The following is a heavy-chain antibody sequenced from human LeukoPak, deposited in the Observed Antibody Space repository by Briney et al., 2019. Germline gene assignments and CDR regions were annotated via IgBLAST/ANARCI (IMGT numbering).Heavy chain of an antibody. J-gene: IGHJ5*02. Sequence: ASVKVSCKAFGYTFTSNYMHWVRPAPGQGPEWMGVISPSGGSTTYAQKFQGRVTITADKSTSTAYMELKSLTSEDTAVYYCAGRVTMVSGFDPWGQGTLVAVSS. CDR1: GYTFTSNY. CDR3: AGRVTMVSGFDP. D-gene: IGHD3-10*01. V-gene: IGHV1-46*01. CDR2: ISPSGGST.